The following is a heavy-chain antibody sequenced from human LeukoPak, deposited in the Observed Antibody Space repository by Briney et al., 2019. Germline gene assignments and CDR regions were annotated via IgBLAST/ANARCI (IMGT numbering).Heavy chain of an antibody. CDR2: IIPIFGTA. CDR3: ARDGSGYSSGWRPGFDY. J-gene: IGHJ4*02. V-gene: IGHV1-69*01. Sequence: GSSVTVSCTASGGTFSIYAISWVRQAPGQGLEWMGGIIPIFGTANYAQKFQGRVTITADESTSTAYMELSSLRSEDTAVYYCARDGSGYSSGWRPGFDYWGQGTLVTVSS. D-gene: IGHD6-19*01. CDR1: GGTFSIYA.